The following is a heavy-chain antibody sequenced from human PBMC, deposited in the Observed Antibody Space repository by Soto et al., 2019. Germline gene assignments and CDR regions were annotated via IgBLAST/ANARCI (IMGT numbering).Heavy chain of an antibody. CDR3: AKDRGCSGGSCYSWSWYYYGMDV. CDR1: GFTFTTYG. J-gene: IGHJ6*02. V-gene: IGHV3-30*18. CDR2: ISYDGSNK. Sequence: GVSLRLSCAASGFTFTTYGRHWLRQAPGKHFEWLSVISYDGSNKYYADSVKGRFTISRDNSKNSLYLQMNSLRAEDTAVYFCAKDRGCSGGSCYSWSWYYYGMDVWGQGT. D-gene: IGHD2-15*01.